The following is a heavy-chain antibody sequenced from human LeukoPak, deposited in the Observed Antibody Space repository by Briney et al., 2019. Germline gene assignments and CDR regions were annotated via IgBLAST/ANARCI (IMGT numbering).Heavy chain of an antibody. CDR2: ITWNGGTI. Sequence: PGRSLRLSCAASGFTFSSYGMHWVRQAPGKGLEWVSGITWNGGTIDYADSVKGRFTISRDNAKNSLYLQMNSLRAEDTALYYCATRYASGPIADYWGQGTLVTVSS. V-gene: IGHV3-9*01. CDR1: GFTFSSYG. CDR3: ATRYASGPIADY. J-gene: IGHJ4*02. D-gene: IGHD3-10*01.